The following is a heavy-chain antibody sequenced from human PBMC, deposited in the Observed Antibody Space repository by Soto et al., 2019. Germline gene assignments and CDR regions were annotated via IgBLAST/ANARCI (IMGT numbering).Heavy chain of an antibody. CDR1: GFPFTSKA. J-gene: IGHJ4*02. CDR3: AKDSNKYSSSLRGRYFDY. CDR2: ISGGGRNT. D-gene: IGHD4-4*01. V-gene: IGHV3-23*01. Sequence: EVQLLESGGGLVQRGGSLSLSGQAPGFPFTSKALIGARRLPGRGRGGAQGISGGGRNTFYADSVKGRFTISRDNSKNTLLLQMNSLGAEDTAVYYCAKDSNKYSSSLRGRYFDYWGQGIGVTVSS.